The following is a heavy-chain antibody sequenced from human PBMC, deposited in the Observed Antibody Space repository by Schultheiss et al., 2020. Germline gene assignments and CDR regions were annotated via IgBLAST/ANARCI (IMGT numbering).Heavy chain of an antibody. CDR3: ARVGSSNYDILTGYGY. D-gene: IGHD3-9*01. J-gene: IGHJ4*02. Sequence: AATLALSCAVYGGSFSGYYWSWIRQPPGKGLEWIGEINHSGSTNYNPSLKSRVTISVDTSKNQFSLKLSSVTAADTAVYYCARVGSSNYDILTGYGYWGRGTLVTVSS. V-gene: IGHV4-34*01. CDR2: INHSGST. CDR1: GGSFSGYY.